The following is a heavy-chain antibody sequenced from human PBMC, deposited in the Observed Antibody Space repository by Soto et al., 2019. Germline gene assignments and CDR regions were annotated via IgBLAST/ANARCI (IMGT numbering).Heavy chain of an antibody. CDR3: ARHHIVVVPAAPNYYYYYGMDV. Sequence: PAEPLSLTCTVSGGSISSYYWTWIRQPPGKGLEWIGYIYYSGSTNYNPSLKSRVTISVDTSKNQFSLKLRSVTAADTAAYYCARHHIVVVPAAPNYYYYYGMDVWGDGKTVTVSS. V-gene: IGHV4-59*01. CDR2: IYYSGST. J-gene: IGHJ6*04. CDR1: GGSISSYY. D-gene: IGHD2-2*01.